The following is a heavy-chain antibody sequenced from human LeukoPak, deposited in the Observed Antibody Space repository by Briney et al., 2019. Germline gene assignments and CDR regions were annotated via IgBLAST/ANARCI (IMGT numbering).Heavy chain of an antibody. CDR1: GGSISSGGYS. CDR2: IYHSGST. D-gene: IGHD3-10*01. Sequence: SQTLSLTCAVSGGSISSGGYSWSWIRQPPGKGLEWIGYIYHSGSTYYNPSPKSRVTISVDRSKNQFSLKLSSVTAPDTAVYYCAGGRLVRGVIIYYFNYWGQGTLVTVSS. CDR3: AGGRLVRGVIIYYFNY. J-gene: IGHJ4*02. V-gene: IGHV4-30-2*01.